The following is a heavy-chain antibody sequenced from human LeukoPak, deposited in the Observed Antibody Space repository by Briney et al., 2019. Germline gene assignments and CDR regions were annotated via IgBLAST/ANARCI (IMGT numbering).Heavy chain of an antibody. V-gene: IGHV3-23*01. CDR2: ISGSGGST. J-gene: IGHJ4*02. CDR3: AKEVGARHYFDY. D-gene: IGHD1-26*01. CDR1: GFTFSSYA. Sequence: GGSLRLSCAASGFTFSSYAMSWVRQAPGKGLEWVSAISGSGGSTYYADSVKGRFNISRDNSKNTLYLQMNSLRAEDTAVYSCAKEVGARHYFDYWGQGTLVTVSS.